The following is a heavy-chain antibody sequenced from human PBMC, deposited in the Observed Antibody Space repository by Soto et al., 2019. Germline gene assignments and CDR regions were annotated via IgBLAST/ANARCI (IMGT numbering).Heavy chain of an antibody. V-gene: IGHV5-51*01. D-gene: IGHD2-15*01. J-gene: IGHJ6*02. Sequence: GESLKISCEGSGYTFTTYWVAWVRQMPGKGLEWVGSIYPGDSDSRYNPSVQGQVTISADRSISTAYLQWNSLKASDTAMYFCARHKGYCSSTSCYGMDVWGQGTTVTVSS. CDR1: GYTFTTYW. CDR2: IYPGDSDS. CDR3: ARHKGYCSSTSCYGMDV.